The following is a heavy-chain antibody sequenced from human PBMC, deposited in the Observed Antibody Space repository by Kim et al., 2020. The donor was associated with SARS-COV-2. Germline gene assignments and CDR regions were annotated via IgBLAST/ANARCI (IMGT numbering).Heavy chain of an antibody. J-gene: IGHJ4*02. Sequence: SETLSLTCTVSGGSISSGGYYWSWIRQHPGKGLEWIGYSYYSGSTYYNPSLKSRVTISVDTSKNQFSQKLSSVTAADTAVYYCARGSLITIFGVVAHLDYWGQGTLVTVSS. D-gene: IGHD3-3*01. CDR1: GGSISSGGYY. V-gene: IGHV4-31*03. CDR3: ARGSLITIFGVVAHLDY. CDR2: SYYSGST.